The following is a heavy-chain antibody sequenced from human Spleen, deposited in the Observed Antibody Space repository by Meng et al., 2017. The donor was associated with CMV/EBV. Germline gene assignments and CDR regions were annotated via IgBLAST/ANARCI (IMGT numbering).Heavy chain of an antibody. CDR1: GSISSGDYY. V-gene: IGHV4-30-4*08. CDR3: ARGGCSTILECWFDP. Sequence: GSISSGDYYWSWIRQPPGKGLEWIGYIYYSGSTYYNPSLKSRVTISVDTSKNQFSLKLSSVTAADTAVYYCARGGCSTILECWFDPWGQGTLVTVSS. CDR2: IYYSGST. D-gene: IGHD2/OR15-2a*01. J-gene: IGHJ5*02.